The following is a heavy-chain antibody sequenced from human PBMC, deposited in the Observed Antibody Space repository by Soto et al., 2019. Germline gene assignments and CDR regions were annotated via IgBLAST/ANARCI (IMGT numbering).Heavy chain of an antibody. CDR2: ISYDGSNK. Sequence: QVQLVESGGGVVQPGRSLRLSCAASGFTFSSYDMHWVRQAPGKGLEWVAVISYDGSNKYYADSVKGRFTISRDNSKNTLYLQMNSLRAEDTAVYYCATVLVPAATYYYGMDVWGQGTTVTVSS. D-gene: IGHD2-2*01. V-gene: IGHV3-30*03. CDR3: ATVLVPAATYYYGMDV. J-gene: IGHJ6*02. CDR1: GFTFSSYD.